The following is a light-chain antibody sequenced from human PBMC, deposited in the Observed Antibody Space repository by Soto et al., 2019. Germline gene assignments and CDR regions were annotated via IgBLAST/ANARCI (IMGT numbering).Light chain of an antibody. Sequence: QSVLTQPRSASGSPGQSITISCTGTSSDVGGYNYVSWYQQHPAKAPKLIIFDVSKRPSGVPNRFSGSKSGNTASLTISGLRAEDEADYYCCSDVGRNTDVFGTGTKVTVL. CDR2: DVS. CDR3: CSDVGRNTDV. J-gene: IGLJ1*01. CDR1: SSDVGGYNY. V-gene: IGLV2-11*01.